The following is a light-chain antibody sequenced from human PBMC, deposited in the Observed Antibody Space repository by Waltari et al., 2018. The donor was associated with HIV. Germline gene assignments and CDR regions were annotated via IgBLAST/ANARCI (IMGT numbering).Light chain of an antibody. V-gene: IGLV1-47*01. CDR1: NSNIGTNS. Sequence: QPVLTQPPSASGTPGHGVTIPCSGSNSNIGTNSVYWYQHRPGMAPKLLIYRNNRRPSGIPDRFSGSRSGTSASLAISGLRSEDEADYYCATWDDSLIWVFGGGTKLTVL. CDR2: RNN. J-gene: IGLJ3*02. CDR3: ATWDDSLIWV.